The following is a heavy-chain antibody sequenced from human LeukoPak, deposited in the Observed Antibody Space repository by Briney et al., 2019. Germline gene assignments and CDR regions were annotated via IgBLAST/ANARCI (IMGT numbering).Heavy chain of an antibody. D-gene: IGHD3-16*01. V-gene: IGHV1-69*01. CDR2: IIPIFVTA. CDR1: GGTFSSYA. CDR3: ARGSDPMLAPFYYYYMDV. Sequence: SVKVSCKASGGTFSSYAISWVRQAPGQGLEWVGGIIPIFVTANYAQKFQGRVTITADESTSTAYMELSSLRSEDTAVYYCARGSDPMLAPFYYYYMDVWGKGTTVTVSS. J-gene: IGHJ6*03.